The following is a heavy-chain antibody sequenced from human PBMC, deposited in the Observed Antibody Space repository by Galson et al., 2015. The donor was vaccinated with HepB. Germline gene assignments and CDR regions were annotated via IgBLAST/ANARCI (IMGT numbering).Heavy chain of an antibody. CDR3: AKDGGSGWYTASGPNWFDP. J-gene: IGHJ5*02. D-gene: IGHD6-19*01. CDR1: GFTFSSYA. Sequence: SLRLSCAASGFTFSSYAMSWVRQAPGKGLEWVSAISGSGGSTYYADSVKGRFTISRDNSKNTLYLQMNSLRAEDTAVYYCAKDGGSGWYTASGPNWFDPWGQGTLVTVSS. CDR2: ISGSGGST. V-gene: IGHV3-23*01.